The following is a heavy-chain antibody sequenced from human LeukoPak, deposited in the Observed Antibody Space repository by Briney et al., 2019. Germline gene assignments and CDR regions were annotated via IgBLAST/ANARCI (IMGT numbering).Heavy chain of an antibody. CDR3: ARGGDCSSTSCQFYFQH. D-gene: IGHD2-2*01. CDR1: GYTFTSHP. V-gene: IGHV1-8*01. Sequence: ASVKVSCKASGYTFTSHPINWARQAPGQGLEWMGWINPNTGGTNYAQKFQGRVTITTDESTSTAYMELSSLRSEDTAVYYCARGGDCSSTSCQFYFQHWGQGTLVTVSS. CDR2: INPNTGGT. J-gene: IGHJ1*01.